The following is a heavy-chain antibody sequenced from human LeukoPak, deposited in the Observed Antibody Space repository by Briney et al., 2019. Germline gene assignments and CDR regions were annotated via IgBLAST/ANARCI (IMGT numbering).Heavy chain of an antibody. D-gene: IGHD5-18*01. V-gene: IGHV1-2*06. CDR3: ARVGGRYSYGYYYYMDV. CDR2: INPNSGGT. CDR1: GYTFTGCY. J-gene: IGHJ6*03. Sequence: ASVKVSCKASGYTFTGCYMHWVRQAPGQGLEWMGRINPNSGGTNYAQKFQGRVTMTRDTSISTAYMELSRLRSDDTAVYYCARVGGRYSYGYYYYMDVWGKGTTATVSS.